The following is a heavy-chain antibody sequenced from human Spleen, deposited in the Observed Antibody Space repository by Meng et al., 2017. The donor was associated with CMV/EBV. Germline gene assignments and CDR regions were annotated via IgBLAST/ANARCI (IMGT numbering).Heavy chain of an antibody. J-gene: IGHJ4*02. CDR1: GFTFSSYS. Sequence: GESLKISCAASGFTFSSYSMNWVRQAPGKGLEWVSSISTSSDYIYYADSVEGRFTVSRDNAKNSLYLQMDSLRAEDTAVYYCARDLGRYYDSSGPDYWGQGTLVTVSS. D-gene: IGHD3-22*01. CDR2: ISTSSDYI. V-gene: IGHV3-21*01. CDR3: ARDLGRYYDSSGPDY.